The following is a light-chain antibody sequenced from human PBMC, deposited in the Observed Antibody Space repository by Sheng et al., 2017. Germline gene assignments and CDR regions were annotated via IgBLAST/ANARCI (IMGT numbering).Light chain of an antibody. CDR3: HQYHDWPRT. CDR2: DAS. V-gene: IGKV3-15*01. J-gene: IGKJ1*01. CDR1: QSISNH. Sequence: EIVMAQSPATLSVSPGEGATLSCRASQSISNHLDWYQQRPGQAPRLLMYDASTRATGTPARFSGSGSGTEFTLTISSLQSEDFAVYYCHQYHDWPRTFGQGTKVEV.